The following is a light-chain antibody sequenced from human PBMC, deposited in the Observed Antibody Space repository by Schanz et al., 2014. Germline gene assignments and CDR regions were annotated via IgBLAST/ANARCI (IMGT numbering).Light chain of an antibody. J-gene: IGLJ1*01. V-gene: IGLV2-14*02. CDR2: DVS. CDR1: TSDFAKYNYNF. CDR3: SSYTTSNTHV. Sequence: QFALTQPASVSGSPGQSITISCAGTTSDFAKYNYNFVSWYQHHPGKAPKLIIYDVSKRPSGVSDRFSGSKSGNTASLTVSGLQAEDEADYYCSSYTTSNTHVFGPGTKVTVL.